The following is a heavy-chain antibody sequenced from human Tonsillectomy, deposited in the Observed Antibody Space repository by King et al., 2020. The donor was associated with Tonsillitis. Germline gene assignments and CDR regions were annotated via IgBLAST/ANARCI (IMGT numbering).Heavy chain of an antibody. J-gene: IGHJ4*02. CDR3: ARLGTGTNIFDY. CDR1: GYSISSGYY. Sequence: VQLQESGPGLVKPSETLSLTCTVSGYSISSGYYWGWIRQPPGKGLEWIGSIYHSGSPYYNPSLKRRVTLSLDTSKNQFSMELSSVTAAVTAVYYCARLGTGTNIFDYWGQGTLVTVSS. CDR2: IYHSGSP. D-gene: IGHD1-7*01. V-gene: IGHV4-38-2*02.